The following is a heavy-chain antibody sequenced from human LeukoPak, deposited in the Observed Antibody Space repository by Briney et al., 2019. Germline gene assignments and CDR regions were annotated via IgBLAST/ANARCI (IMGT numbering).Heavy chain of an antibody. J-gene: IGHJ4*02. D-gene: IGHD1-1*01. Sequence: GGSLRLSCTASGFTFGDYAMSWIRQAPGKGLEWVGFIRSKAYGGTADYAASVKGRFTISRDDSKAIAYLQMNSLKTEDTAVYHCTRDRGAYNLYDYWGQGTLVTVSS. CDR3: TRDRGAYNLYDY. CDR1: GFTFGDYA. CDR2: IRSKAYGGTA. V-gene: IGHV3-49*03.